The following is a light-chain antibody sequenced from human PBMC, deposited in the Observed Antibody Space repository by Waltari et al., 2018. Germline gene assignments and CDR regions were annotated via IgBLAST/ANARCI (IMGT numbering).Light chain of an antibody. J-gene: IGLJ3*02. Sequence: QSVLTQPPSATGTPGQRVTISRYGTSSNLLRTTVNWYHQRPGPASKLLSDSNNPLPSLVPARFTGSKSGISDSLAISWLQSDDEAVYCCAAWLYSLIGLLFVGGAQLTHL. CDR2: SNN. CDR1: SSNLLRTT. CDR3: AAWLYSLIGLL. V-gene: IGLV1-44*01.